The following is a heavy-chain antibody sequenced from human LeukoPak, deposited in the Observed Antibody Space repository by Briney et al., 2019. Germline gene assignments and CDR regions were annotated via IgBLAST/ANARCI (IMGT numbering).Heavy chain of an antibody. V-gene: IGHV3-21*03. CDR2: ISSSSSYI. D-gene: IGHD3-22*01. Sequence: GGSLRLSCAASGFTFSSYSMNRVRQAPGKGLEWVSSISSSSSYIYYADSVKGRFTISRDNAKNSLYLQMTSLRAEDTAVYYCTTDPVYYYDSSGYSRIDYWGQGTLVTVSS. CDR3: TTDPVYYYDSSGYSRIDY. CDR1: GFTFSSYS. J-gene: IGHJ4*02.